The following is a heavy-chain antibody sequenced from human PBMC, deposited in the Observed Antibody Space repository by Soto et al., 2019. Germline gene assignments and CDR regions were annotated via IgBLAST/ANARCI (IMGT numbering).Heavy chain of an antibody. D-gene: IGHD2-15*01. CDR3: ARQGGCSGGSCYSEDNWFDP. CDR1: GGSISSSSYY. CDR2: IYYSGST. J-gene: IGHJ5*02. Sequence: SETLSLTCTVSGGSISSSSYYWGWIRQPPGKGLEWIGSIYYSGSTYYNPSLKSRVTISVDTSKNQFSLKLSSVTAADTAVYYCARQGGCSGGSCYSEDNWFDPWGQGTLVTVSS. V-gene: IGHV4-39*01.